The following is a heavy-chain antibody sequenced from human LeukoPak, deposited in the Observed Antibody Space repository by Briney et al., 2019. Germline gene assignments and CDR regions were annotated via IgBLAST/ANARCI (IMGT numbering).Heavy chain of an antibody. CDR2: ISGSGGST. CDR3: AKDLISAGIAVAGNYFDY. Sequence: PGGSLRLSCAASGFTFSSYAMSWVHQAPGKGLEWVSAISGSGGSTYYADSVKGRFTISRDNSKNTLYLQMNSLRAEDTAVYYCAKDLISAGIAVAGNYFDYWGQGTLVTVSS. CDR1: GFTFSSYA. D-gene: IGHD6-19*01. V-gene: IGHV3-23*01. J-gene: IGHJ4*02.